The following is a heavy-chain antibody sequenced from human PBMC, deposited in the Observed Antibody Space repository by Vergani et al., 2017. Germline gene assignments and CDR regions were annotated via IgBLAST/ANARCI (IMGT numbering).Heavy chain of an antibody. J-gene: IGHJ4*02. CDR3: ARLYGRDSSGSKYFDY. D-gene: IGHD3-22*01. CDR2: IHPADSDT. CDR1: GYSFTNYW. V-gene: IGHV5-51*01. Sequence: EVQLVQSGAEVKKPGESLKISCQISGYSFTNYWIGWVRQMPGKGLEWMGIIHPADSDTRYSPSFQGQVTISVDKSISTAYLQRSSLRASDSAMYYCARLYGRDSSGSKYFDYWGQGTLVTVCS.